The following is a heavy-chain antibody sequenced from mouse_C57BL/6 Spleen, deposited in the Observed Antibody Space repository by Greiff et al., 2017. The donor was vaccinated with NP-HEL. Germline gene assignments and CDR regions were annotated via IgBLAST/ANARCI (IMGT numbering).Heavy chain of an antibody. CDR1: GYTFTDYY. D-gene: IGHD1-1*01. Sequence: QVQLQQSGAELVRPGASVKLSCKASGYTFTDYYINWVKQRPGQGLEWIARIYPGSGNTYYNEKFKGKATLTAEKSSSTAYMQLSSLTSEDSAVYFCARSIRYYGSLYAMDYWGQGTSVTVSS. J-gene: IGHJ4*01. V-gene: IGHV1-76*01. CDR3: ARSIRYYGSLYAMDY. CDR2: IYPGSGNT.